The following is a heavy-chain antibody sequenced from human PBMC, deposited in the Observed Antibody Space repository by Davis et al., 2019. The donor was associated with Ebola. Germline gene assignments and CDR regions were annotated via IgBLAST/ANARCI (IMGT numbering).Heavy chain of an antibody. V-gene: IGHV4-34*01. CDR3: ARDGCSSTSCYGLFDP. Sequence: PGGSLRLSCAASGFTFSSYAMSWIRQPPGKGLEWIGEINHSGSTNYNPSLKSRVTISVDTSKNQFSLKLSSVTAADSALYYCARDGCSSTSCYGLFDPWGQGTLVTVSS. J-gene: IGHJ5*02. D-gene: IGHD2-2*01. CDR1: GFTFSSYA. CDR2: INHSGST.